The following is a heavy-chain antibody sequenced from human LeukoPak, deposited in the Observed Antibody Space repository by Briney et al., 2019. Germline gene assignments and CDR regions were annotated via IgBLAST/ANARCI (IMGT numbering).Heavy chain of an antibody. D-gene: IGHD2-15*01. CDR2: ISYDGTNK. CDR3: AKARLGHCTGGSCYPRYFYYGLDV. J-gene: IGHJ6*02. Sequence: LPGGSLRLSCATSGFTFSTYGMHWVRQAPGKGLERVAIISYDGTNKYYADSMKGRFTISRDNSENTLFLQMNSLRAEDTAIYYCAKARLGHCTGGSCYPRYFYYGLDVWGQGTTVTVS. V-gene: IGHV3-30*18. CDR1: GFTFSTYG.